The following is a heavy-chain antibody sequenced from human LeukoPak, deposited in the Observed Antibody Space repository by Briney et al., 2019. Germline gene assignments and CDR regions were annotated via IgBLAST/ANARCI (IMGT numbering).Heavy chain of an antibody. J-gene: IGHJ4*02. CDR3: ARLQHSQTPRVTTSKYYFDY. CDR2: IYYSGST. D-gene: IGHD4-17*01. Sequence: SETLSLTCTVSGGSISSSSYYWGWIRQPPGKGLEWIGSIYYSGSTYYNPSLKSRVTISVDTSKNQFSLKLSSVTAADTAVYYCARLQHSQTPRVTTSKYYFDYWGQGTLVTVSS. CDR1: GGSISSSSYY. V-gene: IGHV4-39*01.